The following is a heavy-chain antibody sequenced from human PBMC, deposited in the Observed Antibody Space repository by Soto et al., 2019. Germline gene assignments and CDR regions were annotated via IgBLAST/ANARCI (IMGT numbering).Heavy chain of an antibody. D-gene: IGHD2-15*01. Sequence: GGSLRLSCAASGFTFSSYAMHWVRQAPGKGLEWVAVISYDGSNKYYADSVKGRFTISRDNSKNTLYLQMNSLRAEDTAVYYCARVSSVVVVAATRDYWGQGTLVTVSS. CDR3: ARVSSVVVVAATRDY. J-gene: IGHJ4*02. CDR1: GFTFSSYA. V-gene: IGHV3-30-3*01. CDR2: ISYDGSNK.